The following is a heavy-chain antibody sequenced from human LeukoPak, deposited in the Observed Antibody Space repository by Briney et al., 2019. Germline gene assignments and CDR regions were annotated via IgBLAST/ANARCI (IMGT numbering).Heavy chain of an antibody. V-gene: IGHV4-61*08. D-gene: IGHD2-2*01. CDR3: ARVYCSSTTCYGFDY. Sequence: PSETLSLTCTVSGGSISSGDYYWSWLRQPPGMGLEWIGYIYYSGNTNYNPSLKSRVTISVDTSKNQFSLKLSSVTAADTAVYYCARVYCSSTTCYGFDYWGQGTLVTVSS. CDR1: GGSISSGDYY. J-gene: IGHJ4*02. CDR2: IYYSGNT.